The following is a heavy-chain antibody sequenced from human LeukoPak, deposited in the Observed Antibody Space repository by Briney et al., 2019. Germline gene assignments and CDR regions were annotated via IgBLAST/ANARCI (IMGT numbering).Heavy chain of an antibody. CDR2: ISSSSSSTI. V-gene: IGHV3-48*04. CDR1: GFTFSSYS. Sequence: GGSLTLSCTASGFTFSSYSMNWVRQAPGKGVVWLSYISSSSSSTIYYADSVKGRFTISRDNAKNSMYLQMNSLRAEDTAVYYCARGSYRLGYCSSTSCYGPDYWGQGTLVTVSS. CDR3: ARGSYRLGYCSSTSCYGPDY. J-gene: IGHJ4*02. D-gene: IGHD2-2*01.